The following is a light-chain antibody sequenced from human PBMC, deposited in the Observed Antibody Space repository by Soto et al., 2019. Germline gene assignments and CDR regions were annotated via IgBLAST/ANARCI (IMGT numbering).Light chain of an antibody. Sequence: DIQMTQSPSSLFASVGDRVTITCRASQGIRNNLGWYQQKPGKAPKRLIYGTSNLQYGAPSRFSGSGSGTEFTLTITSLQPEDFATYYCLQHDTYPRTFGQRTKVDNK. CDR2: GTS. V-gene: IGKV1-17*01. CDR3: LQHDTYPRT. J-gene: IGKJ1*01. CDR1: QGIRNN.